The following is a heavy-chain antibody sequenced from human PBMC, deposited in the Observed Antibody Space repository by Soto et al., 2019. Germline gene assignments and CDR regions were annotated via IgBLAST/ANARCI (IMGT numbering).Heavy chain of an antibody. Sequence: EVQLVESGGGLVKPGGSLRLSCAASGFTFSSYSMHWVRQAPGKGLEWVSSISSRSRSIYYADSQKGRFTISRDNTKNSLYLQMNNLRDEDTAVCYCARDRGDYEGRVPYSFDHWGQGTLVTVSS. D-gene: IGHD4-17*01. CDR2: ISSRSRSI. J-gene: IGHJ4*02. CDR1: GFTFSSYS. V-gene: IGHV3-21*01. CDR3: ARDRGDYEGRVPYSFDH.